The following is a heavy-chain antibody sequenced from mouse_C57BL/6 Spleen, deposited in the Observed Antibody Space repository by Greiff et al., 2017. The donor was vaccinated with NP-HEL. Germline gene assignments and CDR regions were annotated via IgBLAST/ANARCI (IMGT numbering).Heavy chain of an antibody. J-gene: IGHJ4*01. CDR3: VRYDYDDAMDY. V-gene: IGHV10-1*01. CDR1: GFSFNTYA. D-gene: IGHD2-4*01. Sequence: EVKLVESGGGLVQPKGSLKLSCAASGFSFNTYAMNWVRQAPGKGLEWVARIRSKSNNYATYYADSVKDRFTISRDDSDSMLDLQMNNLKTEDTAMYYCVRYDYDDAMDYWGQGTSVTVSS. CDR2: IRSKSNNYAT.